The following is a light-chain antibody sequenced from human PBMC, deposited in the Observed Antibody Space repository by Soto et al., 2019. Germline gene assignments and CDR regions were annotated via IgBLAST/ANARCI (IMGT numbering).Light chain of an antibody. CDR2: SNN. J-gene: IGLJ2*01. Sequence: QSVLTQPPSASGTPGQRVTISCSGSSSNIGSNYVYWYQQLPGTAPKLLIYSNNQRPSGVPDRFSGSKFGSSASLAISGLRSEDEAAYYCAAWDDSLSGHVVFGGGTKLTVL. CDR1: SSNIGSNY. V-gene: IGLV1-47*02. CDR3: AAWDDSLSGHVV.